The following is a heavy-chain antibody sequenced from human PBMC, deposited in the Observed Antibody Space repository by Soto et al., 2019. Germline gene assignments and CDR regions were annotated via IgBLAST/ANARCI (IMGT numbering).Heavy chain of an antibody. J-gene: IGHJ6*02. CDR2: IIPIFGSA. D-gene: IGHD2-2*01. CDR1: GGTFSSYA. Sequence: ASVKVSCKASGGTFSSYAISWVRQAPGQGLEWMGGIIPIFGSANYAQKFQGRVTITADESTSTAYMELSSLRSEDTAVYYCARDRCSSTSCYYYGMDVWGQGTTVTVSS. CDR3: ARDRCSSTSCYYYGMDV. V-gene: IGHV1-69*13.